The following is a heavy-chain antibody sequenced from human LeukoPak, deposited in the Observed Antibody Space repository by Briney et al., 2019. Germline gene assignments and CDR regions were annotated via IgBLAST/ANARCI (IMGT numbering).Heavy chain of an antibody. V-gene: IGHV3-33*01. J-gene: IGHJ4*02. CDR2: IWYDGSNK. CDR3: ARDNVGATPFDY. D-gene: IGHD1-26*01. CDR1: GFTFSSYG. Sequence: GGSLRLSCAASGFTFSSYGMHWVRQAPGKGLEWVAVIWYDGSNKYYADSVKGRFTISRDNARKSLYLQMNSLRDEDTAVYYCARDNVGATPFDYWGLGALVTVSS.